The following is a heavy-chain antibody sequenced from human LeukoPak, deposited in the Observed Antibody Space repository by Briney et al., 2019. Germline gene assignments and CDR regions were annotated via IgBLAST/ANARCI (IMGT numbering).Heavy chain of an antibody. V-gene: IGHV3-23*01. D-gene: IGHD3-16*02. CDR1: GFTFSSYA. J-gene: IGHJ4*02. CDR2: ISGSGGST. Sequence: GGSLRLSCAASGFTFSSYAMSWVRQAPGKGLEWVSAISGSGGSTYYADSVKGRFTISRDNSKNTLYLQMNSLRAEDTAVYHCARSGSDYVWGSYRSPFDYWGQGTLVTVSS. CDR3: ARSGSDYVWGSYRSPFDY.